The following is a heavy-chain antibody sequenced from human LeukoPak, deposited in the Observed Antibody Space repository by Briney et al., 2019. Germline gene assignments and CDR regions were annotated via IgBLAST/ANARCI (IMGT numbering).Heavy chain of an antibody. D-gene: IGHD5-18*01. CDR2: ISAYNGNT. CDR1: GYTFTSYG. Sequence: GASVKVSCKASGYTFTSYGISWVRQAPGQGLEWMGWISAYNGNTNYAQKFQGRVTITTDESTSTAYMELSSLRSEDTAVYYCARVRLRQLWGFDYWGQGTLVTVSS. CDR3: ARVRLRQLWGFDY. V-gene: IGHV1-18*01. J-gene: IGHJ4*02.